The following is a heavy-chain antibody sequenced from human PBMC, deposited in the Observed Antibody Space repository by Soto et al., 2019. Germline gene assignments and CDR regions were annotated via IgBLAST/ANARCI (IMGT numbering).Heavy chain of an antibody. Sequence: ASVKVSCKASGYTFTSYAMHWVRQAPGQRLEWMGWINAGNGNTKYSQKFQGRVTITRDTSASTAYMELSSLRSEDTAVYYCARKYYGSGPIGAFDIRGQGTMVTVSS. J-gene: IGHJ3*02. CDR3: ARKYYGSGPIGAFDI. CDR1: GYTFTSYA. CDR2: INAGNGNT. D-gene: IGHD3-10*01. V-gene: IGHV1-3*01.